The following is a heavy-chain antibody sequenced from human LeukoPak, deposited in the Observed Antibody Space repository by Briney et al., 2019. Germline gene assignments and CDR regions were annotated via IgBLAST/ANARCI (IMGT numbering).Heavy chain of an antibody. J-gene: IGHJ3*02. Sequence: PSETLSLTCTVSGGSISSGSYYWSWIRQPAGKGLEWIGRIYTSGSTNYNPSLKSRVTISVDTSKNQFSLKLSSVTAADTAVYYCARDKYYYGSSGYLDAFDIWGQGTMVTVSS. V-gene: IGHV4-61*02. CDR1: GGSISSGSYY. D-gene: IGHD3-22*01. CDR2: IYTSGST. CDR3: ARDKYYYGSSGYLDAFDI.